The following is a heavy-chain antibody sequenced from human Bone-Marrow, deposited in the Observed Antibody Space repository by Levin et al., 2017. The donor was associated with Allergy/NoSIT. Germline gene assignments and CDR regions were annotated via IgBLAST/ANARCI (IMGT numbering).Heavy chain of an antibody. J-gene: IGHJ4*02. V-gene: IGHV3-49*03. CDR3: TRDGDGGYGSY. D-gene: IGHD5-12*01. CDR2: IRSQANGETT. Sequence: QTGGSLRLSCTVSGLTFGGYTMSWFRQAPGKGLEGVGLIRSQANGETTEYAASVQGRFAISRDDSKSIAYLQMSSLKLEDTAVYYCTRDGDGGYGSYWGQGTLITVSS. CDR1: GLTFGGYT.